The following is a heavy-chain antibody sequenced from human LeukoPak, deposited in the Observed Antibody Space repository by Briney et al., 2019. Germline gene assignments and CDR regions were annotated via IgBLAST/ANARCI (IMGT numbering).Heavy chain of an antibody. CDR3: ARAQYHTIFGVVIPAD. Sequence: SETLSLTCTVSGDSISSTYWSWIRQPPGKGLEWIGYIHHSGRTDYNPSLKSRVTTSVDTSKNQFSLRLSSVTAADTAVYYCARAQYHTIFGVVIPADWGQGTLVTVSS. CDR1: GDSISSTY. CDR2: IHHSGRT. J-gene: IGHJ4*02. V-gene: IGHV4-59*08. D-gene: IGHD3-3*01.